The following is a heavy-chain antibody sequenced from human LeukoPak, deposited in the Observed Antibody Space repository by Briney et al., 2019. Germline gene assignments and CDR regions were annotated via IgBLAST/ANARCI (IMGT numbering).Heavy chain of an antibody. D-gene: IGHD6-13*01. Sequence: GASVKVPCKASGYTFTSYGISWVRQAPGQGLEWMGGINTYNGNTNYAQKLQGRVTMTTDTSTSTAYMELWSLRSDDTAVYYCARDTLIHSSSWPLDYWGQGTLVTVSS. J-gene: IGHJ4*02. CDR3: ARDTLIHSSSWPLDY. CDR2: INTYNGNT. CDR1: GYTFTSYG. V-gene: IGHV1-18*01.